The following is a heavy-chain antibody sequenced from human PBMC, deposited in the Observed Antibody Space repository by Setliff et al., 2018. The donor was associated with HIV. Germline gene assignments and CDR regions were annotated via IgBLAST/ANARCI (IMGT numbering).Heavy chain of an antibody. Sequence: PSETLSLTCAVSGYSISSGSYWAWIRQPPGKGLEWIGSIYHSGTTYYNPSLKSRVIISVDTSKNQFSLKLSSVTAADTAVYYCARIGSGWSVGWFDPWGQGTLVTVSS. J-gene: IGHJ5*02. V-gene: IGHV4-38-2*01. CDR3: ARIGSGWSVGWFDP. D-gene: IGHD6-13*01. CDR1: GYSISSGSY. CDR2: IYHSGTT.